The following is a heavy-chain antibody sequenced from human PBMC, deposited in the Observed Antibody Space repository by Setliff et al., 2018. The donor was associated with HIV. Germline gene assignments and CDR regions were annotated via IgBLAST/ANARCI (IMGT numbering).Heavy chain of an antibody. CDR2: VYHGGNT. CDR1: SYSIYSGYY. Sequence: SETLSLTCAVSSYSIYSGYYWAWIRQSPGRGPEWIGSVYHGGNTYYNPSLKSRVTISMDTSKNRFSLKLNSVTAVDTAVYYCARDRHYYHSGAYGGSRDSFDFWGQGTMVTVSS. V-gene: IGHV4-38-2*02. CDR3: ARDRHYYHSGAYGGSRDSFDF. J-gene: IGHJ3*01. D-gene: IGHD3-22*01.